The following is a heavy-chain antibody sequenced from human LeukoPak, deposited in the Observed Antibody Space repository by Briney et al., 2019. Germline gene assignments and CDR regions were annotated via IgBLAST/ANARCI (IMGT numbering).Heavy chain of an antibody. Sequence: GGSLRLSCAASGFTFSSYGMHWVRQAPGKGLEWVAVISYDGSNKYYADSVRGRFTISRDNSKNTLYLQMNGLRAEDTAVYYCAKSYDSSGYYYFDYWGQGTLVTVSS. CDR3: AKSYDSSGYYYFDY. CDR1: GFTFSSYG. J-gene: IGHJ4*02. V-gene: IGHV3-30*18. CDR2: ISYDGSNK. D-gene: IGHD3-22*01.